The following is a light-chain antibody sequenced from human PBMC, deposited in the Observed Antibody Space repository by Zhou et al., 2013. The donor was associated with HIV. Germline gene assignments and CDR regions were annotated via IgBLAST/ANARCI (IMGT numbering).Light chain of an antibody. J-gene: IGKJ1*01. CDR3: QQYGSSPRT. V-gene: IGKV3-20*01. CDR1: QSVSSSY. CDR2: GAS. Sequence: EIVLTQSPGTLSLSPGERATLSCRASQSVSSSYLAWYQQKPGQAPRLLLFGASNRATGVPDRFSGSASGTDFTLTISRLEAEDFAVYYCQQYGSSPRTFGQGTKVEIK.